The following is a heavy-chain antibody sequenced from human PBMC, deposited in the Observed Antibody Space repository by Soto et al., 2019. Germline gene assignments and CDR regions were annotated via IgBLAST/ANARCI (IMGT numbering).Heavy chain of an antibody. V-gene: IGHV3-33*01. CDR1: GFTFSSYG. D-gene: IGHD2-15*01. Sequence: GGSLRLSCAASGFTFSSYGMHWVRQAPGKGLEWVAVIWYDGSNKYYADSVKGRFTISRDNSKNTLYLQMNSLRAEDTAVYYCARDASRYCSGGSCSSGYDYWGQGTLVTVSS. J-gene: IGHJ4*02. CDR2: IWYDGSNK. CDR3: ARDASRYCSGGSCSSGYDY.